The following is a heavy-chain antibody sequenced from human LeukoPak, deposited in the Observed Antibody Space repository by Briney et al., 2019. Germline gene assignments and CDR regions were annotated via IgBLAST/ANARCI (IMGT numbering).Heavy chain of an antibody. Sequence: ASVKVPCKAPGYTFTSYGISWVRQAPGQGLEWMGWISACNGNTNYAQKLQGRVTMTTDTSTSTAYMELRSLRSDDTAVYYCARDDSVAGTDYWGQGTLVTVSS. CDR2: ISACNGNT. D-gene: IGHD6-19*01. CDR1: GYTFTSYG. V-gene: IGHV1-18*01. CDR3: ARDDSVAGTDY. J-gene: IGHJ4*02.